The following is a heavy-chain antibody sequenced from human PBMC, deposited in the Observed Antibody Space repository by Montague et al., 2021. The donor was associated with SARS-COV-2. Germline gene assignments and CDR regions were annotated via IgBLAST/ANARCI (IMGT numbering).Heavy chain of an antibody. Sequence: SETLSLTCAVYGGSFSGYYWSWIRQPPGKGLEWIGEINHSGSTNYNPSLKSRVTISVDTSKNQFSLKLSSVTAADTAVYYCARGWCRWLYGMGVWGQGTTVTGSS. CDR2: INHSGST. CDR1: GGSFSGYY. CDR3: ARGWCRWLYGMGV. D-gene: IGHD5-24*01. V-gene: IGHV4-34*01. J-gene: IGHJ6*02.